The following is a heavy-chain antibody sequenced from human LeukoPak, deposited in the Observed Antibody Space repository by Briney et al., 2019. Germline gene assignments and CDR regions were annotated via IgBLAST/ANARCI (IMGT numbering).Heavy chain of an antibody. CDR3: ARRGMRWLQFDY. V-gene: IGHV5-51*01. J-gene: IGHJ4*02. D-gene: IGHD5-24*01. CDR1: GYSCTSYW. CDR2: IYPGDSDT. Sequence: PGGSLRLXCKGSGYSCTSYWIGWVRQMPGKGLEWMGIIYPGDSDTRYSPSFQGQVTISADKSISTAYLQWSSLKASDTAMYYCARRGMRWLQFDYWGQGTLVTVSS.